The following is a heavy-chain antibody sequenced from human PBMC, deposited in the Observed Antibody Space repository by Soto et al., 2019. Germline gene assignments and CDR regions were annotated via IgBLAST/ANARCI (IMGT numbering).Heavy chain of an antibody. Sequence: GSLRLSCAASGFTFSNDVMQWVRQAPGKGLEWVAVISYDGSSKFYADSEGRFTISRDNSKNTLYLQMNSLRAEDTAVYYCTNGRRQQPPLDWGQGTLVTVSS. D-gene: IGHD6-13*01. V-gene: IGHV3-30*18. CDR1: GFTFSNDV. CDR3: TNGRRQQPPLD. CDR2: ISYDGSSK. J-gene: IGHJ4*02.